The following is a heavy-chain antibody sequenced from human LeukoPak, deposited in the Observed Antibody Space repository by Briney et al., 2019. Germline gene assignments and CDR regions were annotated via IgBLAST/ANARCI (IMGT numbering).Heavy chain of an antibody. CDR1: GYSISSGYY. V-gene: IGHV4-38-2*02. D-gene: IGHD2-8*01. CDR3: ARGYCTNGVCYNFDY. J-gene: IGHJ4*02. CDR2: IYHSGST. Sequence: SETLSLTCTVSGYSISSGYYWGWIRQPPGKGLEWIGSIYHSGSTYYNPSLKSRVTISVDTSKNQFSLKLSSVTAADTAVYYCARGYCTNGVCYNFDYWGQGTLVTVSS.